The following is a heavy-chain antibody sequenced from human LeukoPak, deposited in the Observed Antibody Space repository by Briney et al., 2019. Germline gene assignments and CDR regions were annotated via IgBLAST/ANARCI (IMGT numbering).Heavy chain of an antibody. D-gene: IGHD3-3*02. CDR2: INHSGST. CDR1: GGSVSGYY. Sequence: SETLSLTCAVYGGSVSGYYWSWIRQPPGKGLEWIGEINHSGSTNYNPSLKSRVTISVDTSKNQFSLKLSSVTAADTAVYYCARGPRGHFLSRFDYWGQGTLVTVSS. CDR3: ARGPRGHFLSRFDY. J-gene: IGHJ4*02. V-gene: IGHV4-34*01.